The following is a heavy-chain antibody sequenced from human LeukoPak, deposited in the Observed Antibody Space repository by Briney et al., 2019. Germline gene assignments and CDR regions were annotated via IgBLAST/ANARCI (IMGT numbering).Heavy chain of an antibody. J-gene: IGHJ4*02. CDR3: ARGQTGYYDSSGYYYVY. D-gene: IGHD3-22*01. Sequence: PGGSLRLSCATSGFTFSSYAMSWVRQAPGKGLEWVSVISGSGGSTNYADSVKGRFTISRDNSKNTLYLQMNSLGAEDTAVYYCARGQTGYYDSSGYYYVYWGQGTLVAVSS. V-gene: IGHV3-23*01. CDR1: GFTFSSYA. CDR2: ISGSGGST.